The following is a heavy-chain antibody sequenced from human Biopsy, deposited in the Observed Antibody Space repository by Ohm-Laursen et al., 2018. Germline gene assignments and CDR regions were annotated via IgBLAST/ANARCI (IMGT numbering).Heavy chain of an antibody. Sequence: SLRLSCAASNFTFSSYAMSWVRQAPGKGLEWVSGISPSGGTTYYADSVKGRFTVSRDNFKNTLYLQMNSLRADDTAVYYCALAAAQTVTHFDYWGQGTLVTVSS. CDR3: ALAAAQTVTHFDY. D-gene: IGHD4-17*01. V-gene: IGHV3-23*01. CDR1: NFTFSSYA. CDR2: ISPSGGTT. J-gene: IGHJ4*02.